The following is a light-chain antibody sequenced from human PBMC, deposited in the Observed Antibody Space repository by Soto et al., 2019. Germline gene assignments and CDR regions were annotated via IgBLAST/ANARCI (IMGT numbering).Light chain of an antibody. CDR3: QQYGNAPFT. V-gene: IGKV3-20*01. CDR2: GAS. J-gene: IGKJ3*01. Sequence: EIALTQSPGTLSFSPGERATLTCRASQSVSSSYLPWFQQKPGQAPRLLISGASSRAPGIPDRFSGSGCGTDFTLPISRLEAEDFALYYCQQYGNAPFTFGPGNKVDIK. CDR1: QSVSSSY.